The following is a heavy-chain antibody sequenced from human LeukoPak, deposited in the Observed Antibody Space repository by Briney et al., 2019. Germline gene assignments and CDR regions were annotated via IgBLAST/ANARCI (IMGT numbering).Heavy chain of an antibody. CDR2: IAGDDGNT. Sequence: ASVKVSCKASGYKFTDYGVSWVRQAPGQGPEWMGWIAGDDGNTKYEQRLQGRVSTTTDTSTTTAYMELRSLTSDDTAVYYCARDGMVRGVIGSYDIWGQGTMVTVSS. D-gene: IGHD3-10*01. CDR3: ARDGMVRGVIGSYDI. CDR1: GYKFTDYG. J-gene: IGHJ3*02. V-gene: IGHV1-18*04.